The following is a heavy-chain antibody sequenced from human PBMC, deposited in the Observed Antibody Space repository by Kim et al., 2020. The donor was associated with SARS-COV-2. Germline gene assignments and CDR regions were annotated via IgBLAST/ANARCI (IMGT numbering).Heavy chain of an antibody. CDR2: INHSGST. V-gene: IGHV4-34*01. CDR3: ARGTRQWLVRGPYYYYMDV. J-gene: IGHJ6*03. D-gene: IGHD6-19*01. Sequence: GSLSLTCAVYGGSFSGYYWSWIRQPPGKGLEWIGEINHSGSTNYNPSLKSRVTISVDTSKNQFSLKLSSVTAADTAVYYCARGTRQWLVRGPYYYYMDVWGKGTTVTVSS. CDR1: GGSFSGYY.